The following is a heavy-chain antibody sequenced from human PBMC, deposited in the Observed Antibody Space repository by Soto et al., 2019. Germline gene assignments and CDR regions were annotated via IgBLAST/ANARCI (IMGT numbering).Heavy chain of an antibody. D-gene: IGHD3-10*01. CDR3: ARGRASGSYYLLDY. V-gene: IGHV1-8*01. CDR2: INPNSGNI. CDR1: GDTFTTYD. Sequence: ASVKVSCKASGDTFTTYDINWVRQATGHGLEWMGWINPNSGNIGYAQRFQGRVTMTRDTAIRTAYMEVSSLRSDDTAVYYCARGRASGSYYLLDYWRQGTLVTVSS. J-gene: IGHJ4*02.